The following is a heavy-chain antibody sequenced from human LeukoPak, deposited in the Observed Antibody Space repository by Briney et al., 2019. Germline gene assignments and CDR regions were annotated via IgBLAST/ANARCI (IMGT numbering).Heavy chain of an antibody. CDR2: IRSKPDGGTT. Sequence: GGSLRLSCTTSGFTFCDYEMSWVRQTPGKGLEWVGFIRSKPDGGTTEYAASVRGRFSISRDDFKGIAYLRMDNLQTEDTAVYYCTRVGYFDSSGSFDYWGRGTLVTVSS. CDR1: GFTFCDYE. D-gene: IGHD3-22*01. CDR3: TRVGYFDSSGSFDY. J-gene: IGHJ4*02. V-gene: IGHV3-49*04.